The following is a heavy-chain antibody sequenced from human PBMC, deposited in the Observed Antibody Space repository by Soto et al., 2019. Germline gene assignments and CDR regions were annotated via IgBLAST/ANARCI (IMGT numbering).Heavy chain of an antibody. CDR3: ARAPTTVTTAYYFDY. CDR2: ISYDGSNK. D-gene: IGHD4-17*01. Sequence: ESGGGVVQPGRSLRLSCAASGFTFSSYAMHWVRQAPGKGLEWVAVISYDGSNKYYADSVKGRFTLSRDNSKNTLYLQMNSLRAEDTAVYYCARAPTTVTTAYYFDYWGQGTLVTVSS. V-gene: IGHV3-30-3*01. J-gene: IGHJ4*02. CDR1: GFTFSSYA.